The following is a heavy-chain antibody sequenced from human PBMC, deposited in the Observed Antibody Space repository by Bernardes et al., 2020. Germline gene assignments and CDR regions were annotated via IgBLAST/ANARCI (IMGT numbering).Heavy chain of an antibody. J-gene: IGHJ5*02. CDR1: GFTFSNYA. CDR3: AKDGYSDGSGYLISSWFDP. V-gene: IGHV3-23*01. Sequence: GGSLRLSCAASGFTFSNYAMSWVRQAPGKGLQWVSDISSSGVTTKYADSVKGRFTVSRDNSKNTLYLQMNSLRAEDTALYYCAKDGYSDGSGYLISSWFDPWGQGTQVTVSS. CDR2: ISSSGVTT. D-gene: IGHD3-22*01.